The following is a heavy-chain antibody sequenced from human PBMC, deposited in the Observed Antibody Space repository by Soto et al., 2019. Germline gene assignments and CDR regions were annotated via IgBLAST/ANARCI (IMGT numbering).Heavy chain of an antibody. CDR3: ARDIAGGHPPLYYYYGMDV. V-gene: IGHV4-31*03. J-gene: IGHJ6*02. D-gene: IGHD2-15*01. Sequence: PSENLSLTCTVSGGSISSGGYYWSWIRQHPGKGLEWIGYIYYSGSTYYNPSLKSRVTISVDTSKNQFSLKLSSVTAADTAVYYCARDIAGGHPPLYYYYGMDVWGQGTTVTVSS. CDR1: GGSISSGGYY. CDR2: IYYSGST.